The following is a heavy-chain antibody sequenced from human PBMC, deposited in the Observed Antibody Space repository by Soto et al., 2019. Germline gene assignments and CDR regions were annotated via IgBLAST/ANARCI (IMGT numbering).Heavy chain of an antibody. Sequence: EVQLVESGGGLVQTGGSLRLSCAASGFTFSGYWMHWVRQAPGKGLVWVSRIKSDGSSTYYADSVKGRFTVSRDNPKKTLNLQMNSQSAEDTPVYYCTRSDWCDPWGQGTLVIFSS. V-gene: IGHV3-74*01. CDR3: TRSDWCDP. CDR2: IKSDGSST. J-gene: IGHJ5*02. CDR1: GFTFSGYW.